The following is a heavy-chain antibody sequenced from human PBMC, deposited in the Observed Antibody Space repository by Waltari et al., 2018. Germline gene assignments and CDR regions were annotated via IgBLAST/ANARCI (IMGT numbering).Heavy chain of an antibody. J-gene: IGHJ3*02. CDR1: GFTFSSYD. CDR3: AGVNWNDRTFAI. Sequence: EVRLVESGGDLVHPGGSLRLSCAASGFTFSSYDMHWLRQGTGNRLQWVSAIGTVANTFYIDSVKGRFTISRDNAKSSLYLQMNSLRAEDTAMYYCAGVNWNDRTFAIWGQGALVTVSS. D-gene: IGHD1-1*01. V-gene: IGHV3-13*01. CDR2: IGTVANT.